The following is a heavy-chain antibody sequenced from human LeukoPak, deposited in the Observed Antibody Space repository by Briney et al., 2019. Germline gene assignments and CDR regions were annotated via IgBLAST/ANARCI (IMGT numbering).Heavy chain of an antibody. V-gene: IGHV3-48*04. D-gene: IGHD1-26*01. CDR1: GFTFSSFW. CDR3: ATDKGGGVGARGY. CDR2: ISSTGRTI. J-gene: IGHJ4*02. Sequence: GGSLRLSCAASGFTFSSFWMSWVRQAPGKGLQWLSYISSTGRTIYYADSVKGRFTISRDSAKNSLYLQMNSLRAEDTAVYYCATDKGGGVGARGYWGQGTLVTVSS.